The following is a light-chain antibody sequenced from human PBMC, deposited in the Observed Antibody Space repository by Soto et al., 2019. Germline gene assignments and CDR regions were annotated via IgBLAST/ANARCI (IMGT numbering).Light chain of an antibody. V-gene: IGLV2-14*01. CDR3: SSYTTSSTLYV. J-gene: IGLJ1*01. Sequence: QSALTQPASVSGSPGQSITISGTGTRSDIGDYNYVSWYQQHPGKAPKLMIYEVSNRPSGVSNRFSGSKSGNTASLTISGLQAEDEADYYCSSYTTSSTLYVFGSGTKLTVL. CDR2: EVS. CDR1: RSDIGDYNY.